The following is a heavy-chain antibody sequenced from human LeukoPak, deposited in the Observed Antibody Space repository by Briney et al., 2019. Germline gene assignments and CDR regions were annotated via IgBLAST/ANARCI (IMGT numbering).Heavy chain of an antibody. V-gene: IGHV3-23*01. Sequence: GGSLRLSCAASGFTFSSFAMGWVRQAPGKGLEWVSAISGSGGMTYSADSVKGRFSISRDNSNNTLYLQMNSLRAEDTAIYYCAKRRITMAPWGQGTLVTVSS. CDR2: ISGSGGMT. CDR1: GFTFSSFA. D-gene: IGHD3-10*01. CDR3: AKRRITMAP. J-gene: IGHJ5*02.